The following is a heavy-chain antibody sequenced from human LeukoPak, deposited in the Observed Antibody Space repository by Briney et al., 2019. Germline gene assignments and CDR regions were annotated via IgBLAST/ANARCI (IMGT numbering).Heavy chain of an antibody. D-gene: IGHD1-7*01. CDR1: GASISGSGYY. CDR2: IYDSGST. CDR3: ARKGGGGNYYFDN. J-gene: IGHJ4*02. V-gene: IGHV4-39*07. Sequence: SETLSLTCTVSGASISGSGYYWGWIRQPPGKGLEWIGNIYDSGSTYYNASLQSRVTISIDTSKNQFSLKLSSVTAADTAVYYCARKGGGGNYYFDNWGQGTLVTVSS.